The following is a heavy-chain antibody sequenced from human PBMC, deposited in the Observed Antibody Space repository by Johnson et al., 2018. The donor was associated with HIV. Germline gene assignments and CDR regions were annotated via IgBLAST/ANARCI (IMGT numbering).Heavy chain of an antibody. D-gene: IGHD6-13*01. J-gene: IGHJ3*02. CDR1: GFAFSSYA. Sequence: QVQLVESGGGVVQPGGSLRLSCVASGFAFSSYAMTWVRQAPGKGLEWVAVISYDGSNKYYAESVKGRFTISRDNSKNTLYLQMNSLRAEDTAVYYCATALGYDAFDIWGQGTMVTVSS. CDR3: ATALGYDAFDI. V-gene: IGHV3-30*03. CDR2: ISYDGSNK.